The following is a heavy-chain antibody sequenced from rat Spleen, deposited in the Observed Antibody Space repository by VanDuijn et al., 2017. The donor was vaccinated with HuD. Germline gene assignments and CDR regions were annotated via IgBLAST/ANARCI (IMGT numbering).Heavy chain of an antibody. V-gene: IGHV5S14*01. D-gene: IGHD1-1*01. CDR1: GFTFSNSG. CDR2: IGPGGGNT. J-gene: IGHJ2*01. CDR3: ARHPITTVSYYFDD. Sequence: EVQLVESGGGLVQPGRSLKLSCAVSGFTFSNSGMAWVRQTPTKGLEWVASIGPGGGNTYYRDSVKGRFTISRDNAKNSQYLQMDSLRSEDTATYHCARHPITTVSYYFDDWGQGVMVTVSS.